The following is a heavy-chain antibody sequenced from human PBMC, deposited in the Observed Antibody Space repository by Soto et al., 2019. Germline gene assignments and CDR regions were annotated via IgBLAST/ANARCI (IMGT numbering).Heavy chain of an antibody. Sequence: QVQLVQSGAEVKKPGASVKVSCKASGYTFTSYGISWVRQAPGQGLEWMGWISAYNGNTNYAQKLQGRVTMTTDTSTSTAYIELRSLRSDDTAVYYCARDLASIVDRDYYYGMDVWGQGTTVTVSS. D-gene: IGHD3-22*01. CDR1: GYTFTSYG. CDR3: ARDLASIVDRDYYYGMDV. V-gene: IGHV1-18*01. J-gene: IGHJ6*02. CDR2: ISAYNGNT.